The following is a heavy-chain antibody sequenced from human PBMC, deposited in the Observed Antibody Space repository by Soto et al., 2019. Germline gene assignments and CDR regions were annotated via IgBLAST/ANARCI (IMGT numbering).Heavy chain of an antibody. V-gene: IGHV3-21*01. Sequence: GGSLRLSCAASGFTFSSYSMNWVRQAPGKGLEWVSSISSSSYIYYADSVKGRFTISRDNAKNSLYLQMNSLRAEDTAVYYCARVADIVVVPAAIFSWFDPWGQGTLVTVSS. CDR2: ISSSSYI. J-gene: IGHJ5*02. D-gene: IGHD2-2*01. CDR1: GFTFSSYS. CDR3: ARVADIVVVPAAIFSWFDP.